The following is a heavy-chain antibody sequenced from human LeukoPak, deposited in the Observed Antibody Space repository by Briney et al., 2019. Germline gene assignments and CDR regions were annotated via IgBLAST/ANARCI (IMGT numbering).Heavy chain of an antibody. CDR1: GGSISSYY. CDR3: ASMVRGSYYYYGMDV. J-gene: IGHJ6*02. V-gene: IGHV4-59*01. CDR2: IYYSGST. Sequence: PSETLSLTCTVSGGSISSYYWSWIRRPPGKGLEWIGYIYYSGSTNYNPSLKSRVTISVDTSKNQFSLKLSSVTAADTAVYYCASMVRGSYYYYGMDVWGQGTTVTVSS. D-gene: IGHD3-10*01.